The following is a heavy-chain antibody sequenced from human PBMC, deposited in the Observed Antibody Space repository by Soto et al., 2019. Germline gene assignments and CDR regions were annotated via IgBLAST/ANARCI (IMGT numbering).Heavy chain of an antibody. D-gene: IGHD2-21*01. V-gene: IGHV3-53*01. CDR1: GLSVSDNY. CDR2: MYAGGDT. CDR3: VSRIPSWVFDY. Sequence: GGSLRLSCGASGLSVSDNYMGWVRQAPGRGLEWVSVMYAGGDTHYADSVKGRFTISRDKSENTLYLQMNSLRDEDTGVYFCVSRIPSWVFDYWGLGTLVTVSS. J-gene: IGHJ4*01.